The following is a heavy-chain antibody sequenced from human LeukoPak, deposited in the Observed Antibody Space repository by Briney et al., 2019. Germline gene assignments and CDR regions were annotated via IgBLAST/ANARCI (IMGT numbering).Heavy chain of an antibody. CDR3: VRIRVRGPTSGDDAFDI. CDR2: ISSSSSYI. D-gene: IGHD3-10*01. V-gene: IGHV3-21*01. J-gene: IGHJ3*02. Sequence: GGSLRLSCAASGFTFCSYSMNWVRQAPGKGLEWVSSISSSSSYIYYADSVKGRFTISRDNAKNSLYLQMNSLRAEDTAVYYCVRIRVRGPTSGDDAFDIWGQGTMVTVSS. CDR1: GFTFCSYS.